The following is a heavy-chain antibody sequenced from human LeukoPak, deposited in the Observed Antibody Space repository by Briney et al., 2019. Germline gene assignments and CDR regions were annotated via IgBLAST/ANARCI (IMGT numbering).Heavy chain of an antibody. D-gene: IGHD5-12*01. V-gene: IGHV4-61*08. Sequence: SETLSLTCTVSGGSISSGGYYWSWIRQHPGKGLEWIGYIYYSGSTNYNPSLKSRVTISVDTSKNQFSLKLSSVTAADTAVYYCARDGYDSVYFDYWGQGTLVTVSS. CDR2: IYYSGST. J-gene: IGHJ4*02. CDR3: ARDGYDSVYFDY. CDR1: GGSISSGGYY.